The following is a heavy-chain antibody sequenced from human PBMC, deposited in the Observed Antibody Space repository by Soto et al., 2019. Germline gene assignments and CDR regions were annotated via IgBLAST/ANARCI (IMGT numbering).Heavy chain of an antibody. J-gene: IGHJ6*02. CDR1: GGSFSGYY. V-gene: IGHV4-34*01. CDR2: INHSGST. CDR3: ARGVPAAMSRSKYYYGMDV. Sequence: SETLSLTCAVYGGSFSGYYWSWIRQPPGKGLEWIGEINHSGSTNYNPSLKSRVTISVDTSKNQFSLKLSSVTAADTAVYYCARGVPAAMSRSKYYYGMDVWGQGTTVTVSS. D-gene: IGHD2-2*01.